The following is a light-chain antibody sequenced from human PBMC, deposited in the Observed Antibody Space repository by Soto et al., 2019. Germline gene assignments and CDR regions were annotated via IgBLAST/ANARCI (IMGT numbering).Light chain of an antibody. V-gene: IGKV3-11*01. CDR3: QQYGSSPGT. J-gene: IGKJ1*01. CDR1: QSVSSY. CDR2: DAS. Sequence: ECVWTQSPATLSLSPGERATLAVMASQSVSSYLAWDQQKPGQAPRLLIYDASNRATGIPARFSGSGSGTDFTLTISRLEPEDFAVYYCQQYGSSPGTFGQGTKVDI.